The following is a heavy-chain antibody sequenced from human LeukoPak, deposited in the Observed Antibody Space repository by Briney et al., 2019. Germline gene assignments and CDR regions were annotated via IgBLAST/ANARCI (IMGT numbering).Heavy chain of an antibody. D-gene: IGHD1-26*01. J-gene: IGHJ6*02. V-gene: IGHV3-21*01. CDR1: GFTFNSYS. Sequence: GGSLRFSCAASGFTFNSYSMNWVRQAPGKGLEWVSFISGSSTYIYYADSVKGRFTISRDNAKNSLYLQMNSLRAEDTAVYYCARDSEGLSYYYYGMDVWGQGTTVTVSS. CDR2: ISGSSTYI. CDR3: ARDSEGLSYYYYGMDV.